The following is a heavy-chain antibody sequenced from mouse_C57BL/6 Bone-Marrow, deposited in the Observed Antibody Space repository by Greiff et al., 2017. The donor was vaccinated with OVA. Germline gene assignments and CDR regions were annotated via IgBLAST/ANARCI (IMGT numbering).Heavy chain of an antibody. J-gene: IGHJ3*01. CDR1: GYTFTRYG. D-gene: IGHD3-2*02. CDR3: ARSRDTAQAGFAY. CDR2: VFPRSGNT. V-gene: IGHV1-81*01. Sequence: QVQLQQSGAELARPGASVKLSCKASGYTFTRYGISWVKQRTGQGLEWIGEVFPRSGNTYYNEKFMGKATLTADNSSSTASMEPRSLISKDSAVYLCARSRDTAQAGFAYWGQGTLVTVAA.